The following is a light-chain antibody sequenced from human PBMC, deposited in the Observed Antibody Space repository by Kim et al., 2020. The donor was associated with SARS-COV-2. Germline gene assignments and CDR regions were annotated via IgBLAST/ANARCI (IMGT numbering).Light chain of an antibody. CDR3: SACDSSLSAWV. V-gene: IGLV10-54*01. Sequence: QAGLTQPPSVSKGLRQTATLTCTGNSNNVRNQGAAWLQQHQGHPPKLLSYRNNNRPSGISERLSASRSVNTASLTITGLQPEDEAVYYCSACDSSLSAWVFGGGTQLTVL. CDR1: SNNVRNQG. CDR2: RNN. J-gene: IGLJ3*02.